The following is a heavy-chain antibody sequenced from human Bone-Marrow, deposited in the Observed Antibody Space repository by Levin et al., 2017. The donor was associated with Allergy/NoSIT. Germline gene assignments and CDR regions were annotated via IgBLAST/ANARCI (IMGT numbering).Heavy chain of an antibody. J-gene: IGHJ4*02. D-gene: IGHD5-12*01. Sequence: SETLSLTCTVSGGSINNYYWSWIRQPPGKGLEWIGYIYYSGSTNYNPSLKSRVTISVDTSKNQFSLRLSSVTAADTAVYYCARDPSGYGGYFDYWGQGTLVTVSS. V-gene: IGHV4-59*01. CDR1: GGSINNYY. CDR3: ARDPSGYGGYFDY. CDR2: IYYSGST.